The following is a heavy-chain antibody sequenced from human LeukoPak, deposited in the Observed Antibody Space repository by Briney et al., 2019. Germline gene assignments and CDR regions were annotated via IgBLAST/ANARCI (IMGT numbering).Heavy chain of an antibody. J-gene: IGHJ4*02. D-gene: IGHD3-10*01. CDR3: ARLYGSGSYEIDY. CDR2: IYYSGST. CDR1: GGSISSYY. Sequence: SETLSLTCDVSGGSISSYYWSWIRQPPGKGLEWIGYIYYSGSTNYNPSLKSRVTISVDTSKNQFSLKLSSVTAADTAVYYCARLYGSGSYEIDYWGQGTLVTVSS. V-gene: IGHV4-59*01.